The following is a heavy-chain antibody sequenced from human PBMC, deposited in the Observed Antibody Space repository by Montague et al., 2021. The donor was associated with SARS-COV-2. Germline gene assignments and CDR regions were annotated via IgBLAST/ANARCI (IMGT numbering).Heavy chain of an antibody. CDR3: ARGRKSRVSVIRGVLTSTYFEF. J-gene: IGHJ4*02. CDR2: INQSGTT. D-gene: IGHD3-10*01. Sequence: SETLSLTCGVSDGSLINNYWSWIRMPPERGLEWIGEINQSGTTNYNPSPSSRVPISVDGSKNQFPLRVTSVTGADRAVYYCARGRKSRVSVIRGVLTSTYFEFWGQGTPVVVSS. V-gene: IGHV4-34*01. CDR1: DGSLINNY.